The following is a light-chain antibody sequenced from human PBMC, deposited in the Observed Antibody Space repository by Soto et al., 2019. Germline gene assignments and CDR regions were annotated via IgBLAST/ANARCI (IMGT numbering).Light chain of an antibody. CDR1: QDVSNY. CDR2: AAS. J-gene: IGKJ5*01. CDR3: QQNYSTTIT. Sequence: DIQPTQYPSYLSASLGHTVTIICKASQDVSNYLNWYQQKPGKAPKLLIYAASSLQSGVPSRFSGSGSGTDFTLTISNLQPGDFATYYCQQNYSTTITFGQGTRLEI. V-gene: IGKV1-39*01.